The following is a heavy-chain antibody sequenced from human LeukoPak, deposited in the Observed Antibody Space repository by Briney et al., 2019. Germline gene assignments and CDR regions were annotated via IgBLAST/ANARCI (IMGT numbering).Heavy chain of an antibody. D-gene: IGHD3-3*01. CDR2: IIPILGIA. J-gene: IGHJ5*02. V-gene: IGHV1-69*04. CDR1: GYTFTSYG. Sequence: ASVKVSCKASGYTFTSYGISWVRQAPGQGLEWMGRIIPILGIANYAQKFQGRVTITADKSTSTAYMELSSLRSEDTAVYYCARDPTGPDFWSGYYTAWGQGTLVTVSS. CDR3: ARDPTGPDFWSGYYTA.